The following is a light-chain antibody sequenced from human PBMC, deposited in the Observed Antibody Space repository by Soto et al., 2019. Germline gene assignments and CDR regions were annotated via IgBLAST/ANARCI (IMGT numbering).Light chain of an antibody. CDR2: DIN. Sequence: QPVLTQPASVSGSPGQSITISCTGTSSDVGNYIFVSWYRQHPGKAPKLMIYDINNRPSGVSNRFSGSKSGNTASLTIPGLQAEDEADYYCVSYTTSASYVFGTGTKLTVL. V-gene: IGLV2-14*01. J-gene: IGLJ1*01. CDR1: SSDVGNYIF. CDR3: VSYTTSASYV.